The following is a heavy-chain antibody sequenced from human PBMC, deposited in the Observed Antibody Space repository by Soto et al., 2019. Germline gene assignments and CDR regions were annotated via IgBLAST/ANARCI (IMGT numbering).Heavy chain of an antibody. Sequence: QVQLVESGGGVVQPGRSLRLSCAASGFTFSSYGMHWVRQAPGKGLEWVAVISYDGSNKYYADSVKGRFTISRDTSKNTLYLQMNSPRAEDTAVYYCAKDGGRWNSLYRFDYWGQGTLVTVSS. CDR1: GFTFSSYG. D-gene: IGHD1-7*01. CDR2: ISYDGSNK. V-gene: IGHV3-30*18. CDR3: AKDGGRWNSLYRFDY. J-gene: IGHJ4*02.